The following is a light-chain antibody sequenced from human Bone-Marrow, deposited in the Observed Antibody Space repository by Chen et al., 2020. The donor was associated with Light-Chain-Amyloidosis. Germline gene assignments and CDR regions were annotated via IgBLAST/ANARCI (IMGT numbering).Light chain of an antibody. V-gene: IGLV3-25*03. CDR1: DLPTKY. CDR2: RDT. CDR3: PSADSSGTYEVI. Sequence: SYELTQPPSVSVSPGQTARITCSGDDLPTKYSYWYQQKPGLAPVLVINRDTERPSGISERFSGSSSVTTATLTISGGQAEDEADYHCPSADSSGTYEVIFGGGTKLTVL. J-gene: IGLJ2*01.